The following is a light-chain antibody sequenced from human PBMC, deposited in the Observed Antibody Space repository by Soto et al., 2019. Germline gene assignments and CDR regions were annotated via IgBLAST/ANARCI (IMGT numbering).Light chain of an antibody. CDR2: GAS. V-gene: IGKV3-11*01. CDR3: QHRSNWPLT. CDR1: QSVSSD. Sequence: EIVMTQSPATLSVSPGERATLSCRASQSVSSDLAWYHQKPGQAPRLLVYGASSRATGIPARFSGSGSGTDFTLTISSLEPEDFAVYYCQHRSNWPLTFGGGTKVDIK. J-gene: IGKJ4*01.